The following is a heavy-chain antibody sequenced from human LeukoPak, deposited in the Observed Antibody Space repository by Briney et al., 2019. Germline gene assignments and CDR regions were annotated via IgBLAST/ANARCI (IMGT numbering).Heavy chain of an antibody. Sequence: PGGSLRLSCAASGFTFSSYDMHWVRQATGKGLEWVSVIGTSGDTYHAGSVKGRFTISRENAKNSLYLQMNSLTAGDTAVYFCSRVGSSGWPNYFDSWGQGTLVTVSS. J-gene: IGHJ4*02. CDR1: GFTFSSYD. V-gene: IGHV3-13*04. CDR3: SRVGSSGWPNYFDS. CDR2: IGTSGDT. D-gene: IGHD6-19*01.